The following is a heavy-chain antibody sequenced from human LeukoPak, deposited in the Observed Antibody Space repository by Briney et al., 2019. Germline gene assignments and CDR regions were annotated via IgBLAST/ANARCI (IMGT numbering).Heavy chain of an antibody. CDR2: ISSSSSYI. D-gene: IGHD3-22*01. CDR3: ARDPIPWYYYDSSGYEP. Sequence: GGSLRLSCAASGFTFSSYSMNWVRQAPGKGLEWVSSISSSSSYIYYADSAKGRFTISRDNAKNSLYLQMNSLRAEDTAVYYCARDPIPWYYYDSSGYEPWGQGTLVTVSS. V-gene: IGHV3-21*01. CDR1: GFTFSSYS. J-gene: IGHJ5*02.